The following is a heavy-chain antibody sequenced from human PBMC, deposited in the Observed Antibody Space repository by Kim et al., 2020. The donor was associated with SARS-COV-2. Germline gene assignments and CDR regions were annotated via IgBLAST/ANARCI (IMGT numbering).Heavy chain of an antibody. CDR1: GFTFSSYS. CDR2: ISSSSSYI. V-gene: IGHV3-21*01. CDR3: ARDYPWLVRNLYYYYGM. D-gene: IGHD6-19*01. J-gene: IGHJ6*01. Sequence: GGSLRLSCAASGFTFSSYSMNWVRQAPGKGLEWVSSISSSSSYIYSADSVKGRFTISRDNAKNSLYLQMNSLRAEDTAVYYCARDYPWLVRNLYYYYGM.